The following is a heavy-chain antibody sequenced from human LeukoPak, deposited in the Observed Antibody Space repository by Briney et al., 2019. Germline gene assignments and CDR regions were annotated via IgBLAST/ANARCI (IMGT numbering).Heavy chain of an antibody. CDR3: HADCTNGVCYTIDY. CDR2: IKSKTDGGTT. D-gene: IGHD2-8*01. CDR1: GFTFSNAW. J-gene: IGHJ4*02. Sequence: GGSLRLSCAASGFTFSNAWMSWVRQAPGKGLEWVGRIKSKTDGGTTDYAAPVKGRFSISRDDSKNTLYLQMNSLKTEDTAVYYYHADCTNGVCYTIDYWGQGTLVTVSS. V-gene: IGHV3-15*01.